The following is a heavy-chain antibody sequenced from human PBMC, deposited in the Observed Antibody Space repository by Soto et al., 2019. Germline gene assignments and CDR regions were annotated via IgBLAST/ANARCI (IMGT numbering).Heavy chain of an antibody. CDR3: ARANWNYVLDDAFDI. D-gene: IGHD1-7*01. CDR2: ISAGNGNT. V-gene: IGHV1-3*01. Sequence: RASVKVSCKASGYTFTSYAMHWVRQAPGQRLEWMGWISAGNGNTKYSQKFQGRVTITRDTSASTAYMELSSLRSEDTAVYYCARANWNYVLDDAFDIWGQGTMVTVSS. CDR1: GYTFTSYA. J-gene: IGHJ3*02.